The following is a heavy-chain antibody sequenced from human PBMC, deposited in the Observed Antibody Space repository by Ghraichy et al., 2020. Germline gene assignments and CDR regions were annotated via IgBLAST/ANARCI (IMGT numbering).Heavy chain of an antibody. V-gene: IGHV3-30*04. Sequence: LTISCAASGFTFSSYAMHWVRQAPGKGLEWVAVISYDGSNKYYVDSVKGRFTISRDNSKNTLYLQMNSLRAEDTAVYYCARDGSGSYLNWFDPWGQGTLVTVSS. D-gene: IGHD3-10*01. CDR1: GFTFSSYA. CDR3: ARDGSGSYLNWFDP. J-gene: IGHJ5*02. CDR2: ISYDGSNK.